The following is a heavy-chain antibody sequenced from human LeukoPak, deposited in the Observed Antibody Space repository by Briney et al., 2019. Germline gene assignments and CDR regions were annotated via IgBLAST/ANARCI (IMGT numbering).Heavy chain of an antibody. J-gene: IGHJ4*02. CDR1: GYTFGSHW. D-gene: IGHD3-10*01. CDR2: SYPGDSDT. Sequence: GESLRISCKASGYTFGSHWIGWVRQMPGKGLEWMGISYPGDSDTRYSPSFQGQVTISADKSISTAYLQWSSLKASDTAMYYCARQRRVRGGLDYWGQGTLVTVSS. V-gene: IGHV5-51*01. CDR3: ARQRRVRGGLDY.